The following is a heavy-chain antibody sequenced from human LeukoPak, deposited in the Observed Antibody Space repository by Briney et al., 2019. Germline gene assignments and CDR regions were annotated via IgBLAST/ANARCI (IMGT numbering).Heavy chain of an antibody. CDR3: ARPLSGWFDADPH. CDR1: GFTFNNYW. J-gene: IGHJ4*02. CDR2: IKQDGSQK. D-gene: IGHD6-19*01. Sequence: GGSLSLSCAASGFTFNNYWMSWVRQAPGKGLEWVANIKQDGSQKHYVDSVKGRFTISRDNAKNSLYLQMNSLRAEDTAVYFCARPLSGWFDADPHWGQGTLVTVSS. V-gene: IGHV3-7*05.